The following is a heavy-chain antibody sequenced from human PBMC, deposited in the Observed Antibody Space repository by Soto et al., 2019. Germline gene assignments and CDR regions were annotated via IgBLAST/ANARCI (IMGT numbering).Heavy chain of an antibody. J-gene: IGHJ4*02. Sequence: PGGSLRLSCAASGFTFSNAWMNWVRQAPGKGLEWVGRIKSKTDGGTTGYAAPVKGRFPISRDDSKNTLYLQMNSLKTEDTAVYYFSSLFMITFGGVIVIQTGFDYWGQGTLVTVSS. CDR1: GFTFSNAW. CDR3: SSLFMITFGGVIVIQTGFDY. D-gene: IGHD3-16*02. V-gene: IGHV3-15*07. CDR2: IKSKTDGGTT.